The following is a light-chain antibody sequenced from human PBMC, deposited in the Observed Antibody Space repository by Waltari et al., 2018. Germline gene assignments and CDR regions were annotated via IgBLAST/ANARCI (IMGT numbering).Light chain of an antibody. J-gene: IGKJ5*01. Sequence: EIVLTQSPATLSLSPGERATLSCRASQSVSSNLAWYQPKPGRAPRLLIYAASNRATGIPARFSGSGSGTDFTLTIGSLEPEDFAVYYCQQRSNWKITFGQGTRLEIK. V-gene: IGKV3-11*01. CDR1: QSVSSN. CDR3: QQRSNWKIT. CDR2: AAS.